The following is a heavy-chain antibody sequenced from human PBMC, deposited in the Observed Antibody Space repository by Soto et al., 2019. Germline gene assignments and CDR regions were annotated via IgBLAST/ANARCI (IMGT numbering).Heavy chain of an antibody. CDR3: ARAQDFWSGAPDY. Sequence: EVQLLESGGGLVQPGGSLRLSCAASGFTFSSYAMSWVRQAPGKGLEWVSAISGSGGSTYYADSVKGRFTISRDNSKNTLYLQMNSLRVEDTAVYYCARAQDFWSGAPDYWGQGTLVTVSS. D-gene: IGHD3-3*01. V-gene: IGHV3-23*01. J-gene: IGHJ4*02. CDR1: GFTFSSYA. CDR2: ISGSGGST.